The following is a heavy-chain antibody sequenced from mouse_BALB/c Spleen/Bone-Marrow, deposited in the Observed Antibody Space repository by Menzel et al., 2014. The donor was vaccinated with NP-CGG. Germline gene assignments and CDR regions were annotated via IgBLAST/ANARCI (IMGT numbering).Heavy chain of an antibody. J-gene: IGHJ2*01. Sequence: QVQLKESGPGLVAPSQSLSITCTVSGLSLTSYGVNWVRQPPGKGLEWLGAIWAGGSTNYNSALMSRMSIRKDSSKSQVFLKMNSLQTDATAMYYCARSYGSSYFDYWGQGTTLTVSS. CDR3: ARSYGSSYFDY. V-gene: IGHV2-9*02. D-gene: IGHD1-1*01. CDR2: IWAGGST. CDR1: GLSLTSYG.